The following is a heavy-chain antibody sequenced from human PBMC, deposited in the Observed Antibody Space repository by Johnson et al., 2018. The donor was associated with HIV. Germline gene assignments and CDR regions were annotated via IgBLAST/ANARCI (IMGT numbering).Heavy chain of an antibody. J-gene: IGHJ3*01. CDR1: GFTFSSYG. V-gene: IGHV3-30*02. CDR2: IRYDGSNK. D-gene: IGHD5-18*01. Sequence: VQLVESGGGVVQPGGSLRLSCAASGFTFSSYGMHWVRQAPGKGLEWVAFIRYDGSNKYYAYSVKGRFTISRDSSKNTLYLQINSLRPEDSAVYYCAKGEAQEGWIQIRLYAFDFWGQGTLVTVSS. CDR3: AKGEAQEGWIQIRLYAFDF.